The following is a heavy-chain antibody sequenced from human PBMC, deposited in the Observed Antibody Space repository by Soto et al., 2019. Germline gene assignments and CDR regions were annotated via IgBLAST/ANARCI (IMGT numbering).Heavy chain of an antibody. V-gene: IGHV1-8*01. CDR1: GYTFTSYD. CDR2: MNPNSGNT. CDR3: ARIRTRITIFGVVTNDAFDI. Sequence: EASVKVSCKASGYTFTSYDINWVRQATGQGLEWMGWMNPNSGNTGYAQKFQGRVTMTRNTSISTAYMELSSLRSEDTAVYYCARIRTRITIFGVVTNDAFDIWGQGTMVTV. J-gene: IGHJ3*02. D-gene: IGHD3-3*01.